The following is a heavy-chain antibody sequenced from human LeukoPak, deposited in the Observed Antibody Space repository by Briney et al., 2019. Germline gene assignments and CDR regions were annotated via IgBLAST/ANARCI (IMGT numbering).Heavy chain of an antibody. CDR2: ISSNGGST. V-gene: IGHV3-64D*09. CDR3: VKGHSSGWYGGQAFDI. D-gene: IGHD6-19*01. J-gene: IGHJ3*02. CDR1: GFTFSSYA. Sequence: AGGSLRLSCSASGFTFSSYAMHWVRQAPGKGLEYVSAISSNGGSTYYADSVKGRFTISRDNSKNTLYLQMSSLRAEDTAVYYCVKGHSSGWYGGQAFDIWGQGTMVTVSS.